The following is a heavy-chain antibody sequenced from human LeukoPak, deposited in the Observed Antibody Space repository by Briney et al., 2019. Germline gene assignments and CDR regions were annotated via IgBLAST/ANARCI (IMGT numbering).Heavy chain of an antibody. CDR3: ALGTINKDYYFGMDV. V-gene: IGHV3-11*01. Sequence: PGGSLRLSCAASGVTFRDYYMTWLRQAPGKGLEWLSYISNSGSTVFYADSIKGRFTVSRDNAKRSLYLQIESLRDDDTAVYHCALGTINKDYYFGMDVWGQGTTVTVSS. CDR1: GVTFRDYY. D-gene: IGHD2-8*01. J-gene: IGHJ6*02. CDR2: ISNSGSTV.